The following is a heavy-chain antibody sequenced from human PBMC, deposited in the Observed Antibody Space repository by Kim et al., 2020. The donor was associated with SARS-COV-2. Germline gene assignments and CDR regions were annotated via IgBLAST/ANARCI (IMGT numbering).Heavy chain of an antibody. CDR3: ARTRSSSWYQLTDDYYGMDV. CDR2: IYYSGST. V-gene: IGHV4-39*01. Sequence: SETLSLTCTVSCGSISSSSYYWGWIRQPPGKGLEWIGSIYYSGSTYYNPSLKSRVTISVDTSKNQFSLKLSSVTAADTAVYYCARTRSSSWYQLTDDYYGMDVWGQGTTVTVSS. D-gene: IGHD6-13*01. J-gene: IGHJ6*02. CDR1: CGSISSSSYY.